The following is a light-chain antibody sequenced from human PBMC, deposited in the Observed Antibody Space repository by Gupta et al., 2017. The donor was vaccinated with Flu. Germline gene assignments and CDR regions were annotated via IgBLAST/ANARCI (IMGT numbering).Light chain of an antibody. J-gene: IGKJ2*01. V-gene: IGKV1-33*01. CDR3: EQDDNLPHT. Sequence: DIQMTQSPSSLSASVGDRVTITCQASQDISNYLNWHQQKPGKAPKLLIFDASTLETGVPSRFSGSGSGTDFTFTISSLQPEDIATYYCEQDDNLPHTFGQGTKLEI. CDR1: QDISNY. CDR2: DAS.